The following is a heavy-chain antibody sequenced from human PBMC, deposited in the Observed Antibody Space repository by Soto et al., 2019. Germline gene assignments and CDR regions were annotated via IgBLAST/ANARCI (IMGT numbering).Heavy chain of an antibody. CDR1: EFSFSDQY. D-gene: IGHD3-9*01. CDR3: SPVDPSHKSPDY. Sequence: GGSLRLSCTVSADSEFSFSDQYIDWGRHAPGKGVEWVGRSRNRVNNLSTAYAASVQGRFTISRDESKNTVYLQMHSLNTDDTAVYYFSPVDPSHKSPDYWGQGNLVTVSS. J-gene: IGHJ4*02. CDR2: SRNRVNNLST. V-gene: IGHV3-72*01.